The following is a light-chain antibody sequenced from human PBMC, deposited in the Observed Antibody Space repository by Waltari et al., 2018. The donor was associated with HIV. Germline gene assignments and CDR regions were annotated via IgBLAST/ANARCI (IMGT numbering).Light chain of an antibody. V-gene: IGKV1-5*03. CDR2: KAS. J-gene: IGKJ1*01. Sequence: DIQMTQSPSTLSASVRDRVTITCRASQSIRSWLAWYQQKPGKAPKLLIYKASSLESGVPSRFSGSESGTEFTLTISSLQPDDFATYYCQQYNSYWTFGQGTKVEIK. CDR3: QQYNSYWT. CDR1: QSIRSW.